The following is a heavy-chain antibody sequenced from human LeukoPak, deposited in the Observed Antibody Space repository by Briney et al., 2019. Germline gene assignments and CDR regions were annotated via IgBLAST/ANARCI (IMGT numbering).Heavy chain of an antibody. CDR2: ISAYNGNT. J-gene: IGHJ6*04. D-gene: IGHD3-10*01. Sequence: ASVKVSCKASGYTFTSYGISWVRQAPGQGLEWMGWISAYNGNTNYAQKLQGRVTMTTDTSTSTAYMELRSLRSDDTAVYYCARAITMVRGVIIKSYYYSMDVWGKGTTVTVSS. V-gene: IGHV1-18*04. CDR3: ARAITMVRGVIIKSYYYSMDV. CDR1: GYTFTSYG.